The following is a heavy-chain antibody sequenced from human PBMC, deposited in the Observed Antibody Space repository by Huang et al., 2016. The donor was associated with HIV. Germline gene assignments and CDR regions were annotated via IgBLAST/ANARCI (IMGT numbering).Heavy chain of an antibody. Sequence: QVQLVQSGPEVKSPGASVKVTCKASGYTFTNFAVLWVRQAPGQRPEWLGGINAGTGDTNYSQKVQGRVTISRDTSTSTAYLELSSLSSEDTAIYFCARGWLQLWYLADWGQGSLVTVSS. V-gene: IGHV1-3*01. CDR2: INAGTGDT. CDR3: ARGWLQLWYLAD. J-gene: IGHJ4*02. D-gene: IGHD5-12*01. CDR1: GYTFTNFA.